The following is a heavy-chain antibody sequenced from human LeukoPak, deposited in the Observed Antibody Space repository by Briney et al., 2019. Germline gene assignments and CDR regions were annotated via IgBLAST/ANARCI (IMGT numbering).Heavy chain of an antibody. J-gene: IGHJ4*02. CDR1: GFAFHDYA. CDR3: AKDRQYGDYGGGDFFDS. CDR2: INWVGDTS. D-gene: IGHD4-17*01. Sequence: GSLRLSCAASGFAFHDYAMHWVRQAPGKGLQWISSINWVGDTSSYADSVKGRFTVSRDNTEGSLYLQMDSLRSEDTALYYCAKDRQYGDYGGGDFFDSWGQGTLVTVSS. V-gene: IGHV3-43D*03.